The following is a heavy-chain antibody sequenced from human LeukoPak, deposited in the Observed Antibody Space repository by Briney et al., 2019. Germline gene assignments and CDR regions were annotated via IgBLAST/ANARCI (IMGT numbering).Heavy chain of an antibody. Sequence: ASVTVSCKASGYTFTSYAMNWVRQAPGPGLEWMGWINTNTGNLTYAQGFTGRFVFSLDTSVSTAYLQISSLKTEDTAVYYCARGNSGSSSWLDYWGQGTLVTVSS. V-gene: IGHV7-4-1*02. CDR2: INTNTGNL. CDR3: ARGNSGSSSWLDY. J-gene: IGHJ4*02. D-gene: IGHD6-13*01. CDR1: GYTFTSYA.